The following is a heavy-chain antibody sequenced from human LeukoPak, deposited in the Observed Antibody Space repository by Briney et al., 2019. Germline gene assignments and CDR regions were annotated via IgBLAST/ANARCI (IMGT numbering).Heavy chain of an antibody. CDR3: ARKGGPLGPPFDN. V-gene: IGHV4-30-2*01. CDR2: IYHSGSA. J-gene: IGHJ4*02. CDR1: GGSISSGGYY. D-gene: IGHD7-27*01. Sequence: SETLSLTCTVSGGSISSGGYYWSWIRQPPGKGLEWIGYIYHSGSAYYNPSLKSRVTISVDRSKNQFSLKLSSVTAADTAVYYCARKGGPLGPPFDNWGQGTLVTVSS.